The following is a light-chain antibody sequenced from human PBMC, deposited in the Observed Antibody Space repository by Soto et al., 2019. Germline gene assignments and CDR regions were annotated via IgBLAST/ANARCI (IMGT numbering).Light chain of an antibody. CDR1: QGVVNS. Sequence: EIVLTPSPATLSFSPGERATLSCRANQGVVNSLAWYQQRPGQAPRLLIYAASYSATGITPRFSGSGSGTDFPLTSSSLEPEDFAVYYCQQRTTWPTTFGQGTRVEIK. CDR2: AAS. J-gene: IGKJ1*01. V-gene: IGKV3-11*01. CDR3: QQRTTWPTT.